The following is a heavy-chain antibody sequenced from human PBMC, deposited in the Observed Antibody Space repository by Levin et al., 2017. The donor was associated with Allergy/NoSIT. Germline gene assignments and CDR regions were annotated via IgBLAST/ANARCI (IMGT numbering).Heavy chain of an antibody. Sequence: GESLKISCAASGFTFSSYAMHWVRQAPGKGLEWVAVISDRGDDKHYADSVKGRFTISRDNSKNTLYLQMNSLRAEDTAVYYCAKDVTITSADYYFDYWGQGTLVTVSS. CDR1: GFTFSSYA. J-gene: IGHJ4*02. CDR3: AKDVTITSADYYFDY. D-gene: IGHD6-13*01. CDR2: ISDRGDDK. V-gene: IGHV3-30*18.